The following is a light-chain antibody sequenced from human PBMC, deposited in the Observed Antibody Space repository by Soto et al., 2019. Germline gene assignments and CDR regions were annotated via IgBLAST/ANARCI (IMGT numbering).Light chain of an antibody. CDR3: QQYHSYWT. CDR2: ATS. V-gene: IGKV1-39*01. J-gene: IGKJ1*01. CDR1: QNIASF. Sequence: DVQMTQSPSSLSASVGDRVTITCRASQNIASFLNWYQQRPGTAPKLLIYATSNLESGVPSRFSGRGSATDFTLSIYSLQPEDFATYFCQQYHSYWTFGQGTKVDIK.